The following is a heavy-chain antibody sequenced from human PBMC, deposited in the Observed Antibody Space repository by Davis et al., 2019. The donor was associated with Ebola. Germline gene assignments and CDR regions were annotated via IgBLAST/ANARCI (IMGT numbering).Heavy chain of an antibody. CDR3: TRDLKQPPPSYYYGMDV. D-gene: IGHD6-13*01. Sequence: GGSLRLSCAASGFAFSSYWMSWVRRAPGKGLEWVGFIRSKAYGGTTEYAASVKGRFTISRDDSKSIAYLQMNSLKTEDTALYYCTRDLKQPPPSYYYGMDVWGQGTTVTVSS. CDR2: IRSKAYGGTT. V-gene: IGHV3-49*04. J-gene: IGHJ6*02. CDR1: GFAFSSYW.